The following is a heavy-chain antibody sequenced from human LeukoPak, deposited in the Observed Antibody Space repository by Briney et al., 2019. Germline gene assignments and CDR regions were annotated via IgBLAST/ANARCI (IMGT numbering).Heavy chain of an antibody. CDR2: ISGSGGST. CDR1: AFTFSSYG. D-gene: IGHD5-12*01. J-gene: IGHJ4*02. Sequence: GGSLRLSCAASAFTFSSYGMSWVRQAPGKGLEWVSAISGSGGSTYYADSVKGRFTISRDNSKNTLYLQMNSLRAEDTAVYYCAKVGRGYGYFDYWGQGTLVTVSS. V-gene: IGHV3-23*01. CDR3: AKVGRGYGYFDY.